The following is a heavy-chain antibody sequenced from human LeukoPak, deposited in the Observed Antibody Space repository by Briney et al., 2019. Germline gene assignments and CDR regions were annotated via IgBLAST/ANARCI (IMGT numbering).Heavy chain of an antibody. CDR2: ISGSGGST. D-gene: IGHD3-10*01. CDR3: ARLSAYYYGSYFYYYMDV. CDR1: GFTFSSYG. J-gene: IGHJ6*03. Sequence: PGGSLRLSCAASGFTFSSYGMHWVRQAPGKGLEWVSAISGSGGSTYYADSVKGRFTISRDNSKNTLYLQMNSLRAEDTAVYYCARLSAYYYGSYFYYYMDVWGKGTTVTVSS. V-gene: IGHV3-23*01.